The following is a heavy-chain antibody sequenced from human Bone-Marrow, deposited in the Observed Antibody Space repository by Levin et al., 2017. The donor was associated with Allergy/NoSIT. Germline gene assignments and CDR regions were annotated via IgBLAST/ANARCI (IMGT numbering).Heavy chain of an antibody. CDR1: GFTLSTRA. D-gene: IGHD6-19*01. CDR2: FSNINKA. Sequence: PGGSLRLSCTASGFTLSTRAMSWVRQAPGKGLEWVPSFSNINKAYYSDSVMGRFTISRDNAQNTLYLEMNSLRDDDTALYFCAKAHESEGWPAFDSWGQGTQVTVSS. J-gene: IGHJ4*02. V-gene: IGHV3-23*05. CDR3: AKAHESEGWPAFDS.